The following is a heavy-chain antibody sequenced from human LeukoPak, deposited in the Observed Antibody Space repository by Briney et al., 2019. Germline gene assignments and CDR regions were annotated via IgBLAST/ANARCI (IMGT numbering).Heavy chain of an antibody. V-gene: IGHV3-73*01. D-gene: IGHD6-6*01. J-gene: IGHJ4*02. CDR3: TRLSSSSTGGFDY. Sequence: GGSLRLSCAASGFTFSGSAMHWVRQASGKGLEWVGRIRSKANSYATAYAASVKGRFTISRDDSKNTAYLQMNSLKTEDTAVYYCTRLSSSSTGGFDYWGQGTLVTVSS. CDR2: IRSKANSYAT. CDR1: GFTFSGSA.